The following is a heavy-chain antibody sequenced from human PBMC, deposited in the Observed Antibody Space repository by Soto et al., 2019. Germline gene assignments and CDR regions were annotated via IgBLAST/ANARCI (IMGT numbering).Heavy chain of an antibody. V-gene: IGHV1-69*08. CDR2: IIPLLDIT. CDR3: ARDSPIGSTFSGYDAIYY. Sequence: QVQLVQSGAEVKKPGSSVKVSCKASGGAFTNDIITWVRQAPGQGLEWMGRIIPLLDITNYAQKFQGRVTITADKSTSTAYMELNSLISEDTAVYYCARDSPIGSTFSGYDAIYYWGQGTLVTVSS. CDR1: GGAFTNDI. D-gene: IGHD5-12*01. J-gene: IGHJ4*02.